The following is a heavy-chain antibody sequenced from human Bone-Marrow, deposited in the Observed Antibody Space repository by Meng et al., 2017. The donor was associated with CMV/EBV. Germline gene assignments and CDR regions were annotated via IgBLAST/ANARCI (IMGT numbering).Heavy chain of an antibody. CDR2: VIPIFGTP. CDR1: GALISNFA. J-gene: IGHJ4*02. D-gene: IGHD3-22*01. Sequence: VNVSCTGYGALISNFAISSVRQAPGQGLEWMGGVIPIFGTPNYAEKFQGRVTITSDESTSTAYMELSSLRSEDTAVYYCATKVGDRSGYALDHFDYWGQGILVTVSS. CDR3: ATKVGDRSGYALDHFDY. V-gene: IGHV1-69*13.